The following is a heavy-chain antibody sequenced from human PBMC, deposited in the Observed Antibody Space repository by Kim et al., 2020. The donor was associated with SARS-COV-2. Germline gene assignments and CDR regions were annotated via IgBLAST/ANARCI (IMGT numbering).Heavy chain of an antibody. Sequence: GGSLRLSCAASGFTFSSYSMNWVHQAPGKGLEWVSSISSSSSYIYYADSVKGRFTISRDNAKNSLYLQMNSLRAEDTAVYYCARGGRGKQNYYYGMDVWGQGTTVTVSS. CDR1: GFTFSSYS. CDR3: ARGGRGKQNYYYGMDV. D-gene: IGHD3-10*01. CDR2: ISSSSSYI. V-gene: IGHV3-21*01. J-gene: IGHJ6*02.